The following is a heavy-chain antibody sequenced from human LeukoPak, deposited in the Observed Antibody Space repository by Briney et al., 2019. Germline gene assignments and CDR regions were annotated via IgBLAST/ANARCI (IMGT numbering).Heavy chain of an antibody. CDR3: ARALRVWFGELPTPNFDY. CDR2: ISGSGGST. D-gene: IGHD3-10*01. Sequence: GGSLRLSCAASGFTFSSYAMSWVRQAPGKGLEWVSAISGSGGSTYYADSVKGRFTISRDNSKNTLYLQMNSLRAEDTAVYYCARALRVWFGELPTPNFDYWGQGTLVTVSS. CDR1: GFTFSSYA. J-gene: IGHJ4*02. V-gene: IGHV3-23*01.